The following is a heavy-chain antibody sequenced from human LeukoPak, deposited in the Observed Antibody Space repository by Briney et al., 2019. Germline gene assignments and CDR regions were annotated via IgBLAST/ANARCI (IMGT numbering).Heavy chain of an antibody. V-gene: IGHV4-34*01. CDR3: ARRRRATIGSWRHPTNWFDP. Sequence: WETLSLTCAVYGGSFSGYYWSWIRQPPGKGLEWIGEINHSGSTNYNPSLKSRVTISVDTSKNQFSLKLSSVTAADTAVYYCARRRRATIGSWRHPTNWFDPWGQGTLVTVSS. CDR2: INHSGST. J-gene: IGHJ5*02. D-gene: IGHD5-24*01. CDR1: GGSFSGYY.